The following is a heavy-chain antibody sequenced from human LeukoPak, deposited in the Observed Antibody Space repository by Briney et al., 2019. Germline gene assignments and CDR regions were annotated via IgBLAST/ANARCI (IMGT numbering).Heavy chain of an antibody. D-gene: IGHD4-23*01. V-gene: IGHV3-21*01. CDR1: GFTFSSYS. Sequence: GGSLRLSCAASGFTFSSYSMNWVSQAPGKGLEGVASISSSSSYIYYADSVKGRFTISRDNAKNSLYLQMNSLRAEDTAVYYCARGGGGKGGYYFDYWGQGALVTVSS. CDR3: ARGGGGKGGYYFDY. J-gene: IGHJ4*02. CDR2: ISSSSSYI.